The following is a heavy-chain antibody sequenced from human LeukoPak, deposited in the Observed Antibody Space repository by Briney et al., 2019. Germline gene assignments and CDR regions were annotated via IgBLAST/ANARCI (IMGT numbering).Heavy chain of an antibody. CDR2: ISSSGSTI. Sequence: GGSLRLSCAASGFTFSDYYMRWIRQAPGKGLEWVSYISSSGSTIYYADSVKGRFTISRDNAKNSLYLQMNSLRAEDTAVYYCARDKYYGSGTKNDYWGQGTLVTVSS. CDR3: ARDKYYGSGTKNDY. V-gene: IGHV3-11*01. CDR1: GFTFSDYY. D-gene: IGHD3-10*01. J-gene: IGHJ4*02.